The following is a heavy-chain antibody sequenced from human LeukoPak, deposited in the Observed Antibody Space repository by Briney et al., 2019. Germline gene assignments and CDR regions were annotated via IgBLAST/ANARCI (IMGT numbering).Heavy chain of an antibody. J-gene: IGHJ4*02. Sequence: GGSLRLSCAASGFDFCAYEMNWVRQAPGKGLEWVSYIAGSDTTTYYADSVKGRFTISRDNAKNSLYLQMNSLRAEDTALYYCTTLGYHLDSWGQGTLVTVPS. V-gene: IGHV3-48*03. CDR3: TTLGYHLDS. CDR1: GFDFCAYE. D-gene: IGHD3-22*01. CDR2: IAGSDTTT.